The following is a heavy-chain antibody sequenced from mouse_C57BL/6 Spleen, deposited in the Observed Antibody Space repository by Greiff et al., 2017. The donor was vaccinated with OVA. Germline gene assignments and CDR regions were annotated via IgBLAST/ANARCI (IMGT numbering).Heavy chain of an antibody. Sequence: EVKLQESGGGLVQPKGSLKLSCAASGFSFNTYAMNWVRQAPGKGLEWVARIRSKSNNYATYYADSVKDRFTISRDDSESMLYLQMNNLKTEDTAMYYCVGDNYGRAMDYWGQGTSVTVSS. CDR1: GFSFNTYA. CDR3: VGDNYGRAMDY. V-gene: IGHV10-1*01. D-gene: IGHD1-1*01. J-gene: IGHJ4*01. CDR2: IRSKSNNYAT.